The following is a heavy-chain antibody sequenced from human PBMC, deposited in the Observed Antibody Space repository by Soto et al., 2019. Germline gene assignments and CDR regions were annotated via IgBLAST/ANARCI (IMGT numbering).Heavy chain of an antibody. V-gene: IGHV3-30*18. Sequence: GGSLRLSCAASGFTFSIYGMHWVRQAPGKGLEWVAVISYDGSNKYYADSVKGRFTISRDNSKNTLYLQMNSLRAEDTAVYYCAKATYGSSYVLIFDYWGQGTLVTVSS. J-gene: IGHJ4*02. CDR3: AKATYGSSYVLIFDY. D-gene: IGHD6-6*01. CDR2: ISYDGSNK. CDR1: GFTFSIYG.